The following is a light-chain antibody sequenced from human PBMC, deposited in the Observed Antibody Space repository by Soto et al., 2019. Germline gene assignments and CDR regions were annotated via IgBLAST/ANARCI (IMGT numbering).Light chain of an antibody. V-gene: IGKV1-13*02. Sequence: AIQLTQSPSSLSASVGDRVTITCRASQGISSALAWYQQKPGKAPKLLIYDASDLESGVPSRFSGSGSGTDFTLTISSLQPEDFATYYCQQFNSYPITFGQGTRLEIK. J-gene: IGKJ5*01. CDR2: DAS. CDR1: QGISSA. CDR3: QQFNSYPIT.